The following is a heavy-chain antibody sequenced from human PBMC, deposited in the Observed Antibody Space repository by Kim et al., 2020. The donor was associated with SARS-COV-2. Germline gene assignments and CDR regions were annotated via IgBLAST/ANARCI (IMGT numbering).Heavy chain of an antibody. J-gene: IGHJ4*02. CDR3: ARAGSGSSGYFDY. D-gene: IGHD3-22*01. V-gene: IGHV5-51*01. Sequence: YSPSFQGPVTISAAKSIRTAYLQWSSLKASDTAMYYCARAGSGSSGYFDYWGQGTLVTVSS.